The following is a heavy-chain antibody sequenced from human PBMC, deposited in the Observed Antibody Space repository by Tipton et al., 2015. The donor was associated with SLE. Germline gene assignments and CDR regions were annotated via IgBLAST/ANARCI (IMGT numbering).Heavy chain of an antibody. D-gene: IGHD3-3*01. J-gene: IGHJ3*02. CDR1: GFNFANYA. CDR3: AKWGITILGVALDGFEM. CDR2: IYAATSET. Sequence: GSLRLSCADSGFNFANYAMGWVRQAPGKVLEAVPLIYAATSETSYSDSVKGRFTISRDNSTNTLYLHRSSPKAEDTSIYYCAKWGITILGVALDGFEMCGQGTMVTVSS. V-gene: IGHV3-23*03.